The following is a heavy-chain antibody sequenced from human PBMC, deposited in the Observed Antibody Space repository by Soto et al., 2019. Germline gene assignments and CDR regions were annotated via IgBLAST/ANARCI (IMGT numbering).Heavy chain of an antibody. CDR2: IYYSGST. J-gene: IGHJ4*02. CDR3: ARGIVGATWFDY. CDR1: GGSISSGDYY. Sequence: SETLSLTCTVSGGSISSGDYYWSWIRQPPGKGLEWIGYIYYSGSTYYNPSLKSRVTISVDTSKNQFSLKLSSVTAADTAVYYCARGIVGATWFDYWGQGTLVNVSS. V-gene: IGHV4-30-4*01. D-gene: IGHD1-26*01.